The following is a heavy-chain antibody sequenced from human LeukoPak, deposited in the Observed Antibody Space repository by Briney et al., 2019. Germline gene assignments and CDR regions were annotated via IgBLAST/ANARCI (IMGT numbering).Heavy chain of an antibody. D-gene: IGHD6-13*01. Sequence: SETLSLTCAVYGGSFSGYYWSWIRQPPGKGLEWIGEINHSGSTNYNPSLKSRVTISVDTSKNQFSLKLSSVTAADTAVYYCARSTGSSRRYGMGVWGQGTTVTVSS. CDR1: GGSFSGYY. V-gene: IGHV4-34*01. CDR2: INHSGST. J-gene: IGHJ6*02. CDR3: ARSTGSSRRYGMGV.